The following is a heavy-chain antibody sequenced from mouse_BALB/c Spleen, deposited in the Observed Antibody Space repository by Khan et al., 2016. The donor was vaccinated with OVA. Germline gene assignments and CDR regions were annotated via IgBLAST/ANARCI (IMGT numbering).Heavy chain of an antibody. D-gene: IGHD1-1*01. CDR2: IYPGGGST. Sequence: QVQLQQPGPELVKPGASVKMSCKASGYTFTDSVISWVKQRTGQGLEWIGQIYPGGGSTYYNENFKGKATLTADKSSNTAYMQLSSLTSEDSAVXFCSRGGYGSALPYWGQGTLVTVSA. CDR1: GYTFTDSV. V-gene: IGHV1-77*01. J-gene: IGHJ3*01. CDR3: SRGGYGSALPY.